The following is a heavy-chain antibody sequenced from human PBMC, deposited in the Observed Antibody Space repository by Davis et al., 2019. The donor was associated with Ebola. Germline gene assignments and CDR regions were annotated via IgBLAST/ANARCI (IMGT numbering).Heavy chain of an antibody. CDR1: GFTFGDYA. CDR3: ARGEGRYYYYGMDV. V-gene: IGHV3-30-3*01. Sequence: GESLKISCTASGFTFGDYAMSWVRQAPGKGLEWVAVISYDGSNKYYADSVKGRFTISRDNSKNTLYLQMNSLRAEDTAVYYGARGEGRYYYYGMDVWGQGTTVTVSS. D-gene: IGHD1-26*01. CDR2: ISYDGSNK. J-gene: IGHJ6*02.